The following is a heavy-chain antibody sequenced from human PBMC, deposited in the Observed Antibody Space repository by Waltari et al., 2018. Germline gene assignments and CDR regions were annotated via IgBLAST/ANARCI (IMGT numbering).Heavy chain of an antibody. V-gene: IGHV3-15*01. CDR1: GFTFDNAW. Sequence: EVQLVESGGGLVKPGGSLRLPCAASGFTFDNAWLSWFRQAPGKGLEWVGRIKSRAEGGTTDYVAPVEGRFTISRDDSKNTLYLQMSSLKTEDTAVYYCTAAISSCSCYDSWGQGTLVTVSS. D-gene: IGHD2-21*01. CDR2: IKSRAEGGTT. CDR3: TAAISSCSCYDS. J-gene: IGHJ4*02.